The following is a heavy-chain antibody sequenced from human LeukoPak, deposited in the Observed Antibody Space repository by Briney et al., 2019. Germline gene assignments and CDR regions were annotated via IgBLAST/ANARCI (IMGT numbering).Heavy chain of an antibody. V-gene: IGHV4-34*01. Sequence: SETLSLTCAVYGGSFSGYYWSWIRQRPGKGLEWIGEINHSGSTNYNPSLKSRVTISVDTSKNQFSLKLSSVTAADTAVYYCARRGVFRVRGKPTKSYYLDYWGQGTLVTVSS. D-gene: IGHD3-10*01. J-gene: IGHJ4*02. CDR3: ARRGVFRVRGKPTKSYYLDY. CDR2: INHSGST. CDR1: GGSFSGYY.